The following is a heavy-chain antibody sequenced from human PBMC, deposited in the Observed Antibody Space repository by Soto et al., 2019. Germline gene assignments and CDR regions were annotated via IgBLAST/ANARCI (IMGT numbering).Heavy chain of an antibody. CDR3: ARHKRDLRFLEWSYYFDY. Sequence: QVQLVESGGGVVQPGRSLRLSCAASGFTFSSYAIHWVRQAPGKGLEWVALISYDGSNKYYADSVKGRFTISRDNSXXTXXLQMNSLRAEDTAVYYCARHKRDLRFLEWSYYFDYWGQGTLVTVSS. V-gene: IGHV3-30-3*01. CDR2: ISYDGSNK. D-gene: IGHD3-3*01. J-gene: IGHJ4*02. CDR1: GFTFSSYA.